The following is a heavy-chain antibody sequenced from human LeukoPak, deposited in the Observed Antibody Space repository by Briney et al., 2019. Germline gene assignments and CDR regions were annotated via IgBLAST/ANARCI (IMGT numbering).Heavy chain of an antibody. CDR2: INPNSGGT. Sequence: ASVNVSCKPSGYTFTGYYMLWVRQAPGQGLEWMGWINPNSGGTNYAQKFQGRVTMTRDTSISTAYMELSRLRSDDTAVYYCARSGSAYCGGDCQSTFDYWGQGTLVTVSS. V-gene: IGHV1-2*02. J-gene: IGHJ4*02. CDR1: GYTFTGYY. D-gene: IGHD2-21*02. CDR3: ARSGSAYCGGDCQSTFDY.